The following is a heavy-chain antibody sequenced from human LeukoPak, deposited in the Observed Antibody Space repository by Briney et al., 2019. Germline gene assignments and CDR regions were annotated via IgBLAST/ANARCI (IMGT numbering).Heavy chain of an antibody. CDR2: ISYDGSNK. CDR3: ARARTTVTSGFDY. J-gene: IGHJ4*02. V-gene: IGHV3-30*14. Sequence: GGSLRLSCAASGFTFSSYAMHWVRQAPGKGLEWVAVISYDGSNKYYADSVKGRFTISRDNSKNTLYLQMNSLRAEDTAVYYYARARTTVTSGFDYWGQGTLVTVSS. CDR1: GFTFSSYA. D-gene: IGHD4-17*01.